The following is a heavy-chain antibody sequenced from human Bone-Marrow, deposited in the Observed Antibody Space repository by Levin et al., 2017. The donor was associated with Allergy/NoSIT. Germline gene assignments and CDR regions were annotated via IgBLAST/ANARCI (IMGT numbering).Heavy chain of an antibody. CDR2: IFPDDSDT. D-gene: IGHD6-13*01. CDR1: GYSFANYW. Sequence: GESLKISCKGFGYSFANYWIAWVRQMPGKGLDWMGIIFPDDSDTRYSPSFEGQVTMSADKSISTAYQQWSSLRASATAMYYCARLPPSAAGTGKGWFDPWGQGTLVTVSS. J-gene: IGHJ5*02. CDR3: ARLPPSAAGTGKGWFDP. V-gene: IGHV5-51*01.